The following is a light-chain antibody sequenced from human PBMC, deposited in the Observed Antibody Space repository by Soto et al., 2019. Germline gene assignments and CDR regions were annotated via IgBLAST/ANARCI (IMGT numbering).Light chain of an antibody. CDR2: DVS. Sequence: QSVLTQPASVSGSPRQSITISCTGTSSDVGGYNYVSWYQQYPGKAPKLMIHDVSNRPSGVSDRFSGSKSGNTASLTISGLQAEAEADYYCSSYTSSREKVFGTGTKVTVL. V-gene: IGLV2-14*01. CDR3: SSYTSSREKV. CDR1: SSDVGGYNY. J-gene: IGLJ1*01.